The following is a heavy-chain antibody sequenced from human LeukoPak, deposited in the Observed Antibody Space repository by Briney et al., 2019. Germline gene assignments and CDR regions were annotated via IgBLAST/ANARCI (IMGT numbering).Heavy chain of an antibody. D-gene: IGHD5-24*01. J-gene: IGHJ4*02. CDR2: IKQDGREA. V-gene: IGHV3-7*01. CDR3: ARDYFVDGSNSRIFFDS. Sequence: PGGSLRLPCAASGFTFSTYWMNWVRQAPGKGLEWLGSIKQDGREAYYADSVKCRFSISRDNAKNSMYLQIKSLRVEDTAVYYCARDYFVDGSNSRIFFDSWGQGILVTVSS. CDR1: GFTFSTYW.